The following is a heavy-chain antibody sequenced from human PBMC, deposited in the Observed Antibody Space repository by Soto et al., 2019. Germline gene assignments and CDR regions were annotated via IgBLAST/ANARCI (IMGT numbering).Heavy chain of an antibody. Sequence: GASVKVSCKASGVTFSRQDMRWVRQAPGQGLEWMGGIIPIFGTPQYAEKFQDRVTITADESTSTAYMELSSLTSEDTAVYYCATNEGRDGYSFDYWGQGPLVTVYS. CDR3: ATNEGRDGYSFDY. V-gene: IGHV1-69*13. D-gene: IGHD5-12*01. CDR1: GVTFSRQD. J-gene: IGHJ4*02. CDR2: IIPIFGTP.